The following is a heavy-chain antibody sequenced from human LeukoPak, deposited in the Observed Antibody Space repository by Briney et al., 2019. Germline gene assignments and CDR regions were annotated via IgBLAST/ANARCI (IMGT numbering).Heavy chain of an antibody. D-gene: IGHD5-18*01. CDR3: ARGTQLWLHLFDY. Sequence: SVKVSCKASGGTISSYAISWVRQAPGQGLEWMGRIIPILGIANYAQKFQGRVTITADKSTSTAYMQLSSLRSEDTAVYYCARGTQLWLHLFDYWGQGTLVTVSS. CDR2: IIPILGIA. V-gene: IGHV1-69*04. J-gene: IGHJ4*02. CDR1: GGTISSYA.